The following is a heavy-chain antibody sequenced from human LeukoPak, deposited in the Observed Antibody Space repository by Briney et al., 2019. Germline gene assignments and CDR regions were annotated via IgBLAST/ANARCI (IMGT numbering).Heavy chain of an antibody. CDR3: ARDSYVILGPYCSSTSCYDWLFDY. CDR1: GFTFSSYG. CDR2: IWYDGSNK. J-gene: IGHJ4*02. D-gene: IGHD2-2*01. V-gene: IGHV3-33*01. Sequence: PGRSLRLSCAASGFTFSSYGMHWVRQAPGKGLEWVAVIWYDGSNKYYADSVKGRFTISRDNSKNTLYLQMNSLRAEDTAVYYCARDSYVILGPYCSSTSCYDWLFDYWGQGTLVTVSS.